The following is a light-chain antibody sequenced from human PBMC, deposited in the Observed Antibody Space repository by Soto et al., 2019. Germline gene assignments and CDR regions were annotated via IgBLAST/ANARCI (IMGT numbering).Light chain of an antibody. V-gene: IGLV2-14*01. CDR1: SSDVGGYNY. CDR3: SSYTSGTTLYV. CDR2: ASS. Sequence: QSALTQPASVSGSPGQSITISCTGTSSDVGGYNYVSWYQHHAGKAPRLMIYASSNRPSGVSHRFSGSRSGNTASLTISGRQAEDEADYYCSSYTSGTTLYVFGTGTKLTVL. J-gene: IGLJ1*01.